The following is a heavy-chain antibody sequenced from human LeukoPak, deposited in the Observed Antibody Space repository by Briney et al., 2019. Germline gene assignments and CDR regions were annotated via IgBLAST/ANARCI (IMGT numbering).Heavy chain of an antibody. CDR3: AGGGGYGSGSYSPVL. Sequence: GGSLRLSCAASGFTFSSYWMHWVRQAPGKGLVWVSRINSDGSSTSYADSVKGRFTISRDNAKNTLYLQMNSLRAEDTAVYYCAGGGGYGSGSYSPVLWGQGTLVTVSS. V-gene: IGHV3-74*01. J-gene: IGHJ4*02. CDR2: INSDGSST. CDR1: GFTFSSYW. D-gene: IGHD3-10*01.